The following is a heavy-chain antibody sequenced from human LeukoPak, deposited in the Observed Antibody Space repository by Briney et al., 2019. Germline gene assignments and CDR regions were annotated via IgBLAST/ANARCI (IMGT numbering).Heavy chain of an antibody. J-gene: IGHJ4*02. D-gene: IGHD6-13*01. CDR3: ARGHSSSWSLLGIDY. CDR2: INHSGST. V-gene: IGHV4-34*01. CDR1: GGSFSGYY. Sequence: SQTLSLTCAVYGGSFSGYYWSWIRQPPGKWLEWIGEINHSGSTNYNPSLKSRFTISVDTSKNQFSLNLSSVTAADTAVFYCARGHSSSWSLLGIDYWGQGKLVTASS.